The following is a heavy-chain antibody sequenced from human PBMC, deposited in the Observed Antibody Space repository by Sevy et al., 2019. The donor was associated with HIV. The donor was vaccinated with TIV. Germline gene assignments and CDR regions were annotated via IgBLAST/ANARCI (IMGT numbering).Heavy chain of an antibody. D-gene: IGHD3-10*01. CDR1: GGTFSSYA. CDR2: IIPIFGTA. V-gene: IGHV1-69*01. Sequence: ASVKVSCKASGGTFSSYAISWVRQAPGQGLEWMGGIIPIFGTANYAQKFQGRVTITADESTSTAYMELSSLRSEDTAVYYCARDKPDYYYGSGSYNHYYFDYWGQRTLVTVSS. J-gene: IGHJ4*02. CDR3: ARDKPDYYYGSGSYNHYYFDY.